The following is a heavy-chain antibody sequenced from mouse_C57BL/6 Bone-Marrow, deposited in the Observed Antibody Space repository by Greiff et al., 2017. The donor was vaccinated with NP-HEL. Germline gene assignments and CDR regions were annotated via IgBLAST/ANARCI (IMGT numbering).Heavy chain of an antibody. V-gene: IGHV1-64*01. CDR3: ARYPTTVYYFDY. CDR2: IHPNSGST. D-gene: IGHD1-1*01. Sequence: VKLQQPGAELVKPGASVKLSCKASGYTFTSYWMHWVKQRPGQGLEWIGMIHPNSGSTNYNEKFKSKATLTVDKSSSTAYMQLSSLTSEDSAVYYCARYPTTVYYFDYWGQGTTLTVSS. J-gene: IGHJ2*01. CDR1: GYTFTSYW.